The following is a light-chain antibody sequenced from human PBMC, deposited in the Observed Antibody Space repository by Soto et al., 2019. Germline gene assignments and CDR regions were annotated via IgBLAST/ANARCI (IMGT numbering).Light chain of an antibody. V-gene: IGKV1-39*01. J-gene: IGKJ1*01. Sequence: DIQMTQSPSSLSASVGDRVTITCRASQSITNYLNWYRQKPGEAPKLLIYAASDLQSGVPSRFSGSGSGTDFTLTISSLQPEDFATYYCQQSYITPWTFGQGTKVEIK. CDR3: QQSYITPWT. CDR2: AAS. CDR1: QSITNY.